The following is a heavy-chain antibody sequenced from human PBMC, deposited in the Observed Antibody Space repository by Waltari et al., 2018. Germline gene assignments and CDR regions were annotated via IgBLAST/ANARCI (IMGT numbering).Heavy chain of an antibody. Sequence: QVQLVQSGAEVKKPGASVKVSCKASGYTFTSYYMHWVRQAPGQGLEWMGIINPSGGSTSYAQKFQGEVTMTVETSTSTVYMGRGILRSEDTAVYYCARDRNILRYFDWPLGVGYYYYGMDVWGQGTTVTVSS. J-gene: IGHJ6*02. D-gene: IGHD3-9*01. CDR1: GYTFTSYY. CDR3: ARDRNILRYFDWPLGVGYYYYGMDV. V-gene: IGHV1-46*01. CDR2: INPSGGST.